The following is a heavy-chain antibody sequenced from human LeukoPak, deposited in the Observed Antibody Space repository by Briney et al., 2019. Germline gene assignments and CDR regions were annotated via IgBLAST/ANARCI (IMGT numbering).Heavy chain of an antibody. CDR2: IYTNGST. Sequence: SETLSLTCTVSGGSISSYYWSWIRQPAGKGLEWIGRIYTNGSTNYNPSLKSRVTMSVDTSKNQFSLKLSSVTAADTAVYYCARDQAVTRFWAFDIWGQGTMVTVSS. CDR3: ARDQAVTRFWAFDI. J-gene: IGHJ3*02. CDR1: GGSISSYY. D-gene: IGHD4-23*01. V-gene: IGHV4-4*07.